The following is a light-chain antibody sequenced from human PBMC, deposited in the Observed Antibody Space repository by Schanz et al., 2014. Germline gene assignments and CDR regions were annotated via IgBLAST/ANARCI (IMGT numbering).Light chain of an antibody. CDR1: SGSVSTGYY. J-gene: IGLJ3*02. V-gene: IGLV8-61*01. Sequence: QTVVTQEPSLSVSPGGTVIFTCGLSSGSVSTGYYPSWYQQTPGQAPRALIYATNTRSSGVPDRFSGSIVGNKAALTITGAQADDESDYYCVLFMGSGIWVFGGGTKLTVL. CDR3: VLFMGSGIWV. CDR2: ATN.